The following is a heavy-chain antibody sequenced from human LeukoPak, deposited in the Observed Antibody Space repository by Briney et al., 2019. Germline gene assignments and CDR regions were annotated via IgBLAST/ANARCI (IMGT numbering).Heavy chain of an antibody. D-gene: IGHD6-19*01. J-gene: IGHJ4*02. CDR1: GFTFSSYA. CDR3: AKVPQWLVNDY. CDR2: ISGSGGST. V-gene: IGHV3-23*01. Sequence: PGASLRLSCAAAGFTFSSYAMSSIRQAPREGLGCVSAISGSGGSTYYADSVKGRFTISRDNSKNTLYLQMNSLRAEAAGVYYCAKVPQWLVNDYWGQGTLVTVSS.